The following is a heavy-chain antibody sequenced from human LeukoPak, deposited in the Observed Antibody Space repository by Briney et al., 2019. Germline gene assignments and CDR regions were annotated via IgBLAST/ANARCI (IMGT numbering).Heavy chain of an antibody. CDR3: ARDLSGGNCGGDCHASFDY. V-gene: IGHV1-18*01. CDR1: GYTFSRFG. CDR2: ISGYNGNT. D-gene: IGHD2-21*02. Sequence: ASVKVSCKASGYTFSRFGVSWVRQAPGQGLEWMGWISGYNGNTRYAQSLQGRVTMTTDTSTSTVYMELRSLTSDDTAIYYCARDLSGGNCGGDCHASFDYWGQGTLVTVSS. J-gene: IGHJ4*02.